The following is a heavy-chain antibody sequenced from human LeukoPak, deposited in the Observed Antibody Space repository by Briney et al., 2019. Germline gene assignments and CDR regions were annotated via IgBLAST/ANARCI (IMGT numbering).Heavy chain of an antibody. D-gene: IGHD3-10*01. Sequence: PVGSLRLSRVASGFTLSDYYMCWIRQAPGKGLEWVSYISSSGSYTNYAVSVKGRFTISRDNAKNSLYLQMNSLRAEDTAVYYCARGVYGLGSLFDYWGQGPLVMVSS. V-gene: IGHV3-11*05. CDR1: GFTLSDYY. CDR2: ISSSGSYT. J-gene: IGHJ4*02. CDR3: ARGVYGLGSLFDY.